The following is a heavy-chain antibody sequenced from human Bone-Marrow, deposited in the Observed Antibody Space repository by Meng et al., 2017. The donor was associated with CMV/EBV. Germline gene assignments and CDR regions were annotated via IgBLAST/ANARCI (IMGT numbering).Heavy chain of an antibody. J-gene: IGHJ4*02. CDR3: ARLGYCSSTSCHLFNGGCD. V-gene: IGHV3-30-3*01. Sequence: GESLKISCAASGFTFSSYAMHWVRQAPGKGLEWVAVISYDGSNKYYADSVKGRFTISRDNSKNTLYLQMNSLRAEDTAVYYCARLGYCSSTSCHLFNGGCDWGQGTLVTVSS. CDR2: ISYDGSNK. CDR1: GFTFSSYA. D-gene: IGHD2-2*01.